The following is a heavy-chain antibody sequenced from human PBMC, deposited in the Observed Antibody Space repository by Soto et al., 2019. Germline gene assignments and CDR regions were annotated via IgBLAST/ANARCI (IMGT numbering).Heavy chain of an antibody. CDR1: GCNFSTYS. D-gene: IGHD2-2*01. CDR2: ISSGSSTI. CDR3: TRSAYMDV. Sequence: PGGSLRLSCAASGCNFSTYSMNWVRQAPGKGLEWVSYISSGSSTIYYADSVKGRFTISRDNAKNSLYLQMDSLRAEDTAVYYATRSAYMDVWGTGTTVTVSS. V-gene: IGHV3-48*01. J-gene: IGHJ6*03.